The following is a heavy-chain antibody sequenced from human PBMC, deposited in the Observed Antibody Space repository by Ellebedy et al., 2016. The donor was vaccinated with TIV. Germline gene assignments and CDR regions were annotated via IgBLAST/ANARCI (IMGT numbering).Heavy chain of an antibody. J-gene: IGHJ4*02. V-gene: IGHV3-30*02. CDR2: IRYDGSNK. CDR1: GFTFSAYG. D-gene: IGHD1-26*01. CDR3: ARGPLGGTPRAFDS. Sequence: GESLKISCAASGFTFSAYGMHWVRQAPGKGLEWVTYIRYDGSNKYYADSVKGRFTISRDNSKNTVYLQMNSLRADDTAIYHCARGPLGGTPRAFDSWGQGTLVTVSS.